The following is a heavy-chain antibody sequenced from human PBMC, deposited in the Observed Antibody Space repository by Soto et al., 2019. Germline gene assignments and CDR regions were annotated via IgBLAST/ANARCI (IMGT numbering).Heavy chain of an antibody. V-gene: IGHV4-34*01. CDR1: GGSFSGYY. J-gene: IGHJ4*02. D-gene: IGHD6-19*01. CDR2: INHSGSA. CDR3: ARGLITGSHYSGGWYYFDS. Sequence: SETLSLTCAVYGGSFSGYYWSWIRQPPGKGLEWIGEINHSGSANYNPSLKSRVTISVHTSNSQFSLELSSVTAADTAVYYCARGLITGSHYSGGWYYFDSWGQGIQVTVSS.